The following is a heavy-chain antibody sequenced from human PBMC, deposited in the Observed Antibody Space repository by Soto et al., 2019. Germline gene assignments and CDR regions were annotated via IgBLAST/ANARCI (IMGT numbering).Heavy chain of an antibody. J-gene: IGHJ4*02. CDR3: AKDHEDYDFWSGYRAYGFDY. Sequence: GGSLRLSCAASGFTFSSYGMHWVRQAPGKGLEWVAVISYDGSNKYYADSVKGRFTISRDNSKNTLYLQMNSLRAEDTAVYYCAKDHEDYDFWSGYRAYGFDYWGQGTLVTVSS. CDR1: GFTFSSYG. V-gene: IGHV3-30*18. CDR2: ISYDGSNK. D-gene: IGHD3-3*01.